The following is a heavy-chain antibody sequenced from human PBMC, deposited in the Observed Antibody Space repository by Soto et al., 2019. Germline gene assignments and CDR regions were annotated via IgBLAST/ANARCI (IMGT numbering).Heavy chain of an antibody. Sequence: PGGSLRLSCTASGFTFGDYAMSWFRQAPGKGLEWVGFIRSKAYGGTTEYAASVKGRFTISRDDSKSIAYLQMNSLKTEDTAVYYCTRDRGGHGRYFDWLLSPYYYGMDVWGQGTTVTVSS. CDR3: TRDRGGHGRYFDWLLSPYYYGMDV. CDR1: GFTFGDYA. D-gene: IGHD3-9*01. CDR2: IRSKAYGGTT. J-gene: IGHJ6*02. V-gene: IGHV3-49*03.